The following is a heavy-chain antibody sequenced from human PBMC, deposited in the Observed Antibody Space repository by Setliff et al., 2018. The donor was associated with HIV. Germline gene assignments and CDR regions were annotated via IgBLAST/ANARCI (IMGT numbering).Heavy chain of an antibody. Sequence: PSETLSLTCAVYGGSFSDYYWSWIRQPPGKGLEWIGEINHSGTTNYNSSLKSRVTMSVDTSKNQFSPKLNSVTAADTAVYYCARGNDNWNYFSHWGQGTLVTVSS. V-gene: IGHV4-34*01. J-gene: IGHJ4*02. CDR3: ARGNDNWNYFSH. D-gene: IGHD1-20*01. CDR1: GGSFSDYY. CDR2: INHSGTT.